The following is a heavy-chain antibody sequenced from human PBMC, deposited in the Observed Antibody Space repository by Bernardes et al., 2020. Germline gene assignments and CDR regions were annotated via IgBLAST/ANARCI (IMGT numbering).Heavy chain of an antibody. Sequence: AGSLSLTCTVSGFSISSYYLSWIRQPPGKGLEWIGDIYCSGSTYYDHSVKSRFTISRDTSKNQFYLKLSSLTAADTAVYYCARDQGGIAASGPPWYYYGMDVRRQGTMVTVSS. D-gene: IGHD6-13*01. J-gene: IGHJ6*02. CDR1: GFSISSYY. V-gene: IGHV4-59*01. CDR2: IYCSGST. CDR3: ARDQGGIAASGPPWYYYGMDV.